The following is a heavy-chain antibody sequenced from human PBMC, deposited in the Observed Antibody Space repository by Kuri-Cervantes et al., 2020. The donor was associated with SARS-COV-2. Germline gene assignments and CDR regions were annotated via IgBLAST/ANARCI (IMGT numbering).Heavy chain of an antibody. CDR3: AKDSGTSGWTLGYYGMDV. CDR1: GFTFSGYS. Sequence: GGSLRLSCAASGFTFSGYSMNWVRQAPGKGLEWVSYISSSSSTLYYADSVKGRFTISRDNSKNSLYLRMNSLRAEDTALYYCAKDSGTSGWTLGYYGMDVWGHGTTVTVSS. D-gene: IGHD6-19*01. J-gene: IGHJ6*02. V-gene: IGHV3-48*04. CDR2: ISSSSSTL.